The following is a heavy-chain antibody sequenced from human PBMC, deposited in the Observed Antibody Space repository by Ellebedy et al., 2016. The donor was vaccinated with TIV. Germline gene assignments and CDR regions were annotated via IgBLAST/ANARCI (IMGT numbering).Heavy chain of an antibody. V-gene: IGHV3-30*03. Sequence: GESLKISCAASGFTFSSYGMHWVRQAPGKGLEWVAVISYDGSNKYYADSVKGRFTISRDNSKNTLYLQMNSLRAEDTAVYYCAAYCGGDCYSDYFDYWGQGTLVTVSS. J-gene: IGHJ4*02. CDR2: ISYDGSNK. CDR1: GFTFSSYG. D-gene: IGHD2-21*02. CDR3: AAYCGGDCYSDYFDY.